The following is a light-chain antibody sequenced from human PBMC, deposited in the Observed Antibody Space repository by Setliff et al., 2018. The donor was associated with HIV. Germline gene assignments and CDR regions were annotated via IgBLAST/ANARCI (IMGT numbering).Light chain of an antibody. CDR1: SSDVGNYKL. Sequence: SVLTQPASVSGSPGQSITIPCTGTSSDVGNYKLVSWYQQAPGKAPKLIIYEVNKRPSGVSNRFSASISGNTASLTISGLQAGDEADYYCCSYASHYVSGTGTKFTVL. V-gene: IGLV2-23*02. CDR2: EVN. J-gene: IGLJ1*01. CDR3: CSYASHYV.